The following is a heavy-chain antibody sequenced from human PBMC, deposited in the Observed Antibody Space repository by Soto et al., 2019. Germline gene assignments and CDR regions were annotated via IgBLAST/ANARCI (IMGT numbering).Heavy chain of an antibody. V-gene: IGHV3-21*01. CDR1: GFSFTSYS. CDR3: ARDLYSLGTGVGNYFFDS. Sequence: EVQLVESGGGLVKPGGSLRLSCAASGFSFTSYSMNWLRQAPGKGLEWVSSISTRSSYIYYADSARGRFTISRDNAKSSLYLQMNCLRAEDTVVYYCARDLYSLGTGVGNYFFDSWGQGTLVTVSS. CDR2: ISTRSSYI. J-gene: IGHJ4*02. D-gene: IGHD1-7*01.